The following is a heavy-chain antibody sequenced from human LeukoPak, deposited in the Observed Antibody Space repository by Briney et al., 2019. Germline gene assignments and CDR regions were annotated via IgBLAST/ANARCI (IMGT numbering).Heavy chain of an antibody. CDR3: ARGYDY. J-gene: IGHJ4*02. V-gene: IGHV3-74*01. CDR1: GVTFSTYW. CDR2: INSDGSSI. Sequence: GGSLRLSCAAAGVTFSTYWMHWVRQAPGKGLVWVSRINSDGSSISYADSVKGRFTISRDNAKNTVYLQMNSLRVEDTAVYYCARGYDYWGQGTLVTVSS. D-gene: IGHD5-18*01.